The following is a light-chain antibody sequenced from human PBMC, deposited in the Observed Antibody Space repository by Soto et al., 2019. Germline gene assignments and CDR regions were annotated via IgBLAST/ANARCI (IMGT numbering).Light chain of an antibody. V-gene: IGLV1-40*01. CDR2: GNS. CDR3: CSYAGSSTLYV. CDR1: SSNIGAGYD. J-gene: IGLJ1*01. Sequence: QSVLTQPPSVSGAPGQRVTISCTGSSSNIGAGYDVHWYQQLPGTAPKLLIYGNSNRPSGVPDRFSGSKSGNTASLTISGLQAEDEADYYCCSYAGSSTLYVFGTGTKLTVL.